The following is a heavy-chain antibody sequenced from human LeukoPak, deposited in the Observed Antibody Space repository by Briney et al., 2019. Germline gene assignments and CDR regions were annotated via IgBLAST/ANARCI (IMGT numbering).Heavy chain of an antibody. D-gene: IGHD3-22*01. J-gene: IGHJ4*02. CDR1: GFTFSDYY. CDR3: TKRPYYYDSSGYYQDFDS. Sequence: GGSLRLSCAASGFTFSDYYMSWIRQAPGKGLEWVSYISSSGSTIYYADSVKGRFTISRDNAKNSLYLQMNSLRAEDTAVYYCTKRPYYYDSSGYYQDFDSWGQGTLVTVSS. V-gene: IGHV3-11*01. CDR2: ISSSGSTI.